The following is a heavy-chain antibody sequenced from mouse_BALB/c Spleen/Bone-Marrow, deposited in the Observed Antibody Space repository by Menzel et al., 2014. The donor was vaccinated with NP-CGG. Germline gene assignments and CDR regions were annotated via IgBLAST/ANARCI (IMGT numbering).Heavy chain of an antibody. D-gene: IGHD2-3*01. CDR3: ARSLYDGYSSWFAY. Sequence: VQLQQSGAELVKPGASVKLSCTASGFNIKDTYMHWVKQRPEQGLEWIGRIDPANGNTKYDPKFQGKATITADTSSNTAYLQLSSLTSEDTAVYYCARSLYDGYSSWFAYWGQGTLVTVSA. V-gene: IGHV14-3*02. CDR2: IDPANGNT. J-gene: IGHJ3*01. CDR1: GFNIKDTY.